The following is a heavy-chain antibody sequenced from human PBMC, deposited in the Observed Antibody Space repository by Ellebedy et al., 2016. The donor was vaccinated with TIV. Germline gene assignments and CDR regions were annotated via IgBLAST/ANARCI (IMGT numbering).Heavy chain of an antibody. J-gene: IGHJ3*02. CDR3: ARDPHLIAVAGTDDAFDI. CDR1: GYTFTSYG. CDR2: ISAYNGNT. V-gene: IGHV1-18*04. D-gene: IGHD6-19*01. Sequence: AASVKVSCKASGYTFTSYGISWVRQAPGQGLEWMGWISAYNGNTNYAQKLQGRVTMTTDTSTSKAYMELRSLRSDDTAVYYCARDPHLIAVAGTDDAFDIWGQGTMVTVSS.